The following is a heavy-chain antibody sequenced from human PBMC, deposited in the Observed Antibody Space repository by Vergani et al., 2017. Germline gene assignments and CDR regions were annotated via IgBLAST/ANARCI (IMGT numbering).Heavy chain of an antibody. D-gene: IGHD3-9*01. Sequence: QVQLVESGGGVVQPGRSLRLSCAASGFTFSSYAMHWVRQAPGKGLEWVAVISYDGSNKYYADSVKGRFTISRVNSKNTLYLQMNSLRAEDTAVYYCARTIGYYYYYMDVWGKGTTVTVSS. J-gene: IGHJ6*03. CDR1: GFTFSSYA. CDR2: ISYDGSNK. V-gene: IGHV3-30-3*01. CDR3: ARTIGYYYYYMDV.